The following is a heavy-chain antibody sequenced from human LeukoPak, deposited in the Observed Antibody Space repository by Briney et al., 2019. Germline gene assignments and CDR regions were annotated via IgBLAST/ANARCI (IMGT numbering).Heavy chain of an antibody. J-gene: IGHJ4*02. V-gene: IGHV3-43*02. CDR3: ANNSGYDFSHDY. D-gene: IGHD5-12*01. CDR1: GFTFDDYA. Sequence: GEPLRLSCAASGFTFDDYAMHWVRHAPGKGLEWVSLISGDGGSTYYADPVKGRFTISRDNSKNSLYLQMNSLRTEDTALYYCANNSGYDFSHDYCGQGTLVTVSS. CDR2: ISGDGGST.